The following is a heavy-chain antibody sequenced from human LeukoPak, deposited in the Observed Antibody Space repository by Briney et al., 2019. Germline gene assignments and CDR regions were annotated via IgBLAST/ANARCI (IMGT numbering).Heavy chain of an antibody. CDR1: GFSFSSYG. CDR3: AKAIGGGATSLDF. Sequence: GGSLRLSCAASGFSFSSYGMHWVRQAPGKGLEWVTFIWYDGSNKYYADSVKGRFTIPRDNSKNTLYLQMNSLRGDDTAVYFCAKAIGGGATSLDFWGQGTLVTVSS. CDR2: IWYDGSNK. D-gene: IGHD1-26*01. V-gene: IGHV3-30*02. J-gene: IGHJ4*02.